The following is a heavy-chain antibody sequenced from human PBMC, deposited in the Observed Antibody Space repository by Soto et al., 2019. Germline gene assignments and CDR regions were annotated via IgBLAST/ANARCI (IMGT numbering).Heavy chain of an antibody. J-gene: IGHJ3*02. Sequence: GGSLRLSCAASGFTFSRYWMNGFRQAPGKGLEWVANIKQDGTEKNYVDSVKGRFTISRDNARNSLYLQMDSLRAEDTAVYFCARGDTPMITGMDSFDIWGQGTMVTVSS. CDR2: IKQDGTEK. V-gene: IGHV3-7*01. CDR3: ARGDTPMITGMDSFDI. CDR1: GFTFSRYW. D-gene: IGHD5-18*01.